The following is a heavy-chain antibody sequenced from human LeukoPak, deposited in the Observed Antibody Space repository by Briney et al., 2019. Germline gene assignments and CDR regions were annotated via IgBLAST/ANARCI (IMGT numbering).Heavy chain of an antibody. CDR1: GGSISSSSYY. J-gene: IGHJ4*02. V-gene: IGHV4-39*01. Sequence: SETLSLTCTVSGGSISSSSYYWGWIRQPPGKGLEWIGSIYYSGSTYYNPSLKSRVTISVDTSKNQFSLKLSSVTAADTAVYYCARLGFLDYWGQGTLVTVSS. CDR3: ARLGFLDY. CDR2: IYYSGST.